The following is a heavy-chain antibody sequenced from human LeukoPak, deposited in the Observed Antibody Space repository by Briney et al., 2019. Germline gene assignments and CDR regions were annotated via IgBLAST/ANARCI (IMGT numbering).Heavy chain of an antibody. CDR2: IWYDGSNK. CDR3: ARGSTYYDSSGQVPFDY. V-gene: IGHV3-33*01. CDR1: GFTFSSYG. D-gene: IGHD3-22*01. J-gene: IGHJ4*02. Sequence: PGGSLRLSCAASGFTFSSYGMHWVRQAPGKGLEWVAVIWYDGSNKYYADSVKGRFTISRDNSKNTLYLQMNSPRAEDTAVYYCARGSTYYDSSGQVPFDYWGQGTLVTVSS.